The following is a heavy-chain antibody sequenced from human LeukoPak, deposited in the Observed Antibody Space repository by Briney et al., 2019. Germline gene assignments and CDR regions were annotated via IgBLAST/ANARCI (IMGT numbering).Heavy chain of an antibody. V-gene: IGHV1-69*01. J-gene: IGHJ4*02. CDR2: IIPIFGTA. Sequence: QGLEWMGGIIPIFGTANYAQKFQGRVTITADESTSTAYMELSSLRSEDTAVYYCASDSYGCWGQGTLVTVSS. CDR3: ASDSYGC. D-gene: IGHD5-18*01.